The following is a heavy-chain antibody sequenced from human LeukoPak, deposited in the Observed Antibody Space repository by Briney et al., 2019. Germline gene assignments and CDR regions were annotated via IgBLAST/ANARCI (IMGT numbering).Heavy chain of an antibody. CDR1: GYTFTSYD. D-gene: IGHD1-26*01. CDR2: MNPNSGNT. J-gene: IGHJ4*02. V-gene: IGHV1-8*03. Sequence: ASVKVSCKASGYTFTSYDIKWLRQATGQGLEWMGWMNPNSGNTGYAQKFQGRVTITRNTSISTAYMELSSLRSEDTAVYYCARGPWASAPDYWGQGTLVTVSS. CDR3: ARGPWASAPDY.